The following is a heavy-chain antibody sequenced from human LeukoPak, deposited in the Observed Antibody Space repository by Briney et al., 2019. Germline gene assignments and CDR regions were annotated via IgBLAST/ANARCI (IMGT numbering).Heavy chain of an antibody. J-gene: IGHJ4*02. D-gene: IGHD3-3*01. CDR1: GYTFTSYY. CDR3: ARSAGSGRIASDY. V-gene: IGHV1-46*01. CDR2: INPSGGST. Sequence: ASVKVSCTASGYTFTSYYMHWVRQAPGQGLEWMGIINPSGGSTSYAQKFQGRATMTRDTSTSTVYMELSSLRSEDTAVYYCARSAGSGRIASDYWGQGTLVTVSS.